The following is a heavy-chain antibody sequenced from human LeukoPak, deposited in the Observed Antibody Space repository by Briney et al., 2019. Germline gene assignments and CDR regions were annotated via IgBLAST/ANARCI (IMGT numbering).Heavy chain of an antibody. CDR1: GFTFSSYW. CDR3: ARGPRYCSGGSCYCFY. Sequence: GGSLRLSCAASGFTFSSYWMHWVRQAPGKGLVWVSRINSDGSSTSYADSVKGRFTISRDNAKNTLYLQMNSLRAEDTAGYYCARGPRYCSGGSCYCFYWGQGTLVTVSS. CDR2: INSDGSST. D-gene: IGHD2-15*01. J-gene: IGHJ4*02. V-gene: IGHV3-74*01.